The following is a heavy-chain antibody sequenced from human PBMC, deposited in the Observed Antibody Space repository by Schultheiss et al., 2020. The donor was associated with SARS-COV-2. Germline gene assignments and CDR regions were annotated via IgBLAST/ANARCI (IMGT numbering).Heavy chain of an antibody. V-gene: IGHV1-8*01. Sequence: ASVKVSCKASGYTFTSYDINWVRQATGQGLEWMGWMNPNSGNTGYAQKFQGRVTMTRNTSISTAYMELSSLRSEDTAVYYCARVLIRGYSLYYYMDVWGKGTTVTVSS. J-gene: IGHJ6*03. CDR3: ARVLIRGYSLYYYMDV. D-gene: IGHD5-18*01. CDR1: GYTFTSYD. CDR2: MNPNSGNT.